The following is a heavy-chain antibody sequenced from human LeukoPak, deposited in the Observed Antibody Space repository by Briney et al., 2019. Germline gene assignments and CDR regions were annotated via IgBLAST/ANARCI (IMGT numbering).Heavy chain of an antibody. Sequence: GGSLRLSCAASGFTFSSYEMNWVRQAPEKGLEWVSYISSSGSTIYYADSVKGRFTISRDNTKNSLYLQMNSLRAEDTAVYYCAREGRAMATGNFDYWAREPWSPSPQ. J-gene: IGHJ4*02. D-gene: IGHD5-18*01. CDR2: ISSSGSTI. V-gene: IGHV3-48*03. CDR1: GFTFSSYE. CDR3: AREGRAMATGNFDY.